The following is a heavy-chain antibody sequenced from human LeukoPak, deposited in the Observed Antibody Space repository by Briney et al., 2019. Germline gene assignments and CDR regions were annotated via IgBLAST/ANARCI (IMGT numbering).Heavy chain of an antibody. D-gene: IGHD1-26*01. CDR3: ARDRGSYYVRYFDY. CDR2: IYYSGST. V-gene: IGHV4-39*07. J-gene: IGHJ4*02. Sequence: SETLSLTCTVSGGSITSNSYYWGWIRQPPGKGLEWIGSIYYSGSTYYNPSLKSRVTISVDTSKNQFSLKLSSVTAADTAVYYCARDRGSYYVRYFDYWGQGTLVTVSS. CDR1: GGSITSNSYY.